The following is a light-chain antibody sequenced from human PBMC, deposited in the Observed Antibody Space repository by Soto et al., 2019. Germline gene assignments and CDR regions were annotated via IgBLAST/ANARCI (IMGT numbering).Light chain of an antibody. CDR2: DVS. Sequence: QSVLTQPASVSGSPGQSITISCTGTSSDVGGYNYVSWYQQHPGKAPKLMIYDVSNRPSGVSNRFSGSKSGNTASLTISGIQAEDEADYYCSSYTSSSTLDVVGTGTVVTVL. J-gene: IGLJ1*01. CDR1: SSDVGGYNY. V-gene: IGLV2-14*01. CDR3: SSYTSSSTLDV.